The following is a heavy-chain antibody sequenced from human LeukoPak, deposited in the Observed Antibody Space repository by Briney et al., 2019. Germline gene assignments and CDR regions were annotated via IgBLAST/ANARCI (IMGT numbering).Heavy chain of an antibody. CDR1: GYSITSGCY. D-gene: IGHD2-2*01. CDR3: ARSTRDCSSTSCLGDY. CDR2: IYHSGST. Sequence: SETLSLTCTVSGYSITSGCYWGWIRQPPGQGLEWIGSIYHSGSTHYNPSLNSRVTMSVDTSKNQVSLKLSSVTAADTAVYYCARSTRDCSSTSCLGDYWGQGTLVTVSS. V-gene: IGHV4-38-2*02. J-gene: IGHJ4*02.